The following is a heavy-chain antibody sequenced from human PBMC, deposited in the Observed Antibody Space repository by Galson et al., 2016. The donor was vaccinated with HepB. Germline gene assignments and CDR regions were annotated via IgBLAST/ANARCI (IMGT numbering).Heavy chain of an antibody. D-gene: IGHD3/OR15-3a*01. V-gene: IGHV4-4*02. CDR1: GDSISSTYW. CDR2: ITPSGGT. J-gene: IGHJ4*02. Sequence: SETLSLTCAVSGDSISSTYWRSWVRQPPGKGLEWIGEITPSGGTNYNPSLRSRVTISEDRSKNQFSLRLSSVTAADTAVYYCAAHPVDFSYWGKGMLVTVSS. CDR3: AAHPVDFSY.